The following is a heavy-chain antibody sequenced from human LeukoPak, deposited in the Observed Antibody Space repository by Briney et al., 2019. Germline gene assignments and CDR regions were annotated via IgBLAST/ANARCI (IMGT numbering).Heavy chain of an antibody. V-gene: IGHV4-34*01. CDR3: ARGGVATTAPLYYYYYYMDV. J-gene: IGHJ6*03. Sequence: SETLSLTCAVYGGSFSGYYWSWIRQPPGKGLEWIGEINHSGSTNYNPSLKSRVTISVDTSKNQFSLKLSSVTAADTAVYYCARGGVATTAPLYYYYYYMDVWGKGTTVTISS. CDR2: INHSGST. CDR1: GGSFSGYY. D-gene: IGHD4-17*01.